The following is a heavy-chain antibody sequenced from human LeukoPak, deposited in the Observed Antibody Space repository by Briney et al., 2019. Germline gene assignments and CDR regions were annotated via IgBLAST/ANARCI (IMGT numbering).Heavy chain of an antibody. Sequence: PGASLLLSSAAAGFTFSSYEMNWGRPPPRRGLGWVSSISSSGSTIYYADSVKGRFTISRDNAKNSLYLQMNSLRAEDTAVYYCARWGYDISYWGQGTLVTVSS. CDR3: ARWGYDISY. V-gene: IGHV3-48*03. CDR1: GFTFSSYE. J-gene: IGHJ4*02. CDR2: ISSSGSTI. D-gene: IGHD3-22*01.